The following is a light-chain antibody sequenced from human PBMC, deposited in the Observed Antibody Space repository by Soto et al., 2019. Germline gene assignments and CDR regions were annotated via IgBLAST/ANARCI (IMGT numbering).Light chain of an antibody. CDR3: QQYNDWPLS. CDR2: GAS. J-gene: IGKJ4*01. V-gene: IGKV3-15*01. Sequence: IVMTQSPATLSVSPGERATLSCRASQSISSDVAWYRQKPGQPPTLIMYGASTRAIGIRDRFSGSGSGTEFTLTINSLQSEDFGAYYCQQYNDWPLSFGGGTKVDIK. CDR1: QSISSD.